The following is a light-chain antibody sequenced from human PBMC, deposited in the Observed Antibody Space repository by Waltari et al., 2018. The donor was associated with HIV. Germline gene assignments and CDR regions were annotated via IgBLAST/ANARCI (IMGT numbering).Light chain of an antibody. V-gene: IGLV2-14*03. CDR3: SSYTYSSTWV. J-gene: IGLJ3*02. CDR1: SSDVGGYNY. CDR2: AVT. Sequence: QSALTQSASVSGSPGQSITISCTGTSSDVGGYNYVSWYQQHPGKAPKLMIYAVTERPSGVSNRFSGSKSGNTASLTISGLQAEDEADYYCSSYTYSSTWVFGGGTKLTVL.